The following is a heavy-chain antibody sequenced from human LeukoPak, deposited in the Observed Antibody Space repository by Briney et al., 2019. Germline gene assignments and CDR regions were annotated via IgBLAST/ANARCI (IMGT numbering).Heavy chain of an antibody. CDR1: GGSITFSSYY. Sequence: SETLSLTCTVSGGSITFSSYYWSWIRQPPGKGLEWLGYIYYSGSTNYNPSLKSRVTISVDTSKNQFSLKLSSVTAADTAVYYCARNSCSGGSCYENRGYFDYWGQGTLVTVSS. J-gene: IGHJ4*02. V-gene: IGHV4-61*01. D-gene: IGHD2-15*01. CDR2: IYYSGST. CDR3: ARNSCSGGSCYENRGYFDY.